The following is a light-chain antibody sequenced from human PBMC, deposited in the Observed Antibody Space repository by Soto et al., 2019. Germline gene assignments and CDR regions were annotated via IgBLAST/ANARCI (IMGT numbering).Light chain of an antibody. Sequence: EIVMTQSPATLSVSPGERSTLSCRASQSVSSSLAWYQQKPGQAPRLLLYGASTRATGIPLRFSGSGSGTDFPLTISSLQSEDFALYHCQQYNNRPWTFGQGTKVEIK. J-gene: IGKJ1*01. CDR3: QQYNNRPWT. CDR1: QSVSSS. V-gene: IGKV3-15*01. CDR2: GAS.